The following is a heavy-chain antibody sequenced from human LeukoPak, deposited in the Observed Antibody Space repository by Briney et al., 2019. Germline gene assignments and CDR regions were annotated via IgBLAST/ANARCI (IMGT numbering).Heavy chain of an antibody. CDR3: ARVGLTGSGWYSATYSDY. Sequence: GASVKVSCKASGYTFTSYGISWVRQAPGQGLEWMGWISAYNGNTSYAQKLQGRVTMTTDTSTSTAYMELRSLRSDDTAVYYCARVGLTGSGWYSATYSDYWGQGTLVTVSS. V-gene: IGHV1-18*01. D-gene: IGHD6-19*01. J-gene: IGHJ4*02. CDR1: GYTFTSYG. CDR2: ISAYNGNT.